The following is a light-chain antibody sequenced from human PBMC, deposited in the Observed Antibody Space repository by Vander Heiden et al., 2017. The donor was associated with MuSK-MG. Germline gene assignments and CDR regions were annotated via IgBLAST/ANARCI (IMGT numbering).Light chain of an antibody. Sequence: EIVMTQSPATLSVSPGERATLSCRASQSVSSNLAWYQQKPGQAPRLLIYGASTRATGIPARFSGSGYGKEFTLTISSRQSEEFAVYYCQQYNNWPPWPFGQGTKVEIK. CDR2: GAS. V-gene: IGKV3-15*01. J-gene: IGKJ1*01. CDR1: QSVSSN. CDR3: QQYNNWPPWP.